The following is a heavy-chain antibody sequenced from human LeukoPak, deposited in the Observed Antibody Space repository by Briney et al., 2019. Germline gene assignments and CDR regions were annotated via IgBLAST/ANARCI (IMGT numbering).Heavy chain of an antibody. D-gene: IGHD3-22*01. CDR3: ARAAYDSNGFTANHDY. V-gene: IGHV3-53*01. J-gene: IGHJ4*02. CDR1: GFIVSSNY. CDR2: LYSDGTT. Sequence: GGSLRLSCAASGFIVSSNYMSWVRQAPGKGLEWVSVLYSDGTTYYADSVKGRFTISRDNSKNTLYLQMNNLRAEDTAVYYCARAAYDSNGFTANHDYWGQGTLVTVSS.